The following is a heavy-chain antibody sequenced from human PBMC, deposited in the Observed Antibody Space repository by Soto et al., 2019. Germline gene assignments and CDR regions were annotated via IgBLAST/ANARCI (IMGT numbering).Heavy chain of an antibody. V-gene: IGHV1-18*01. CDR3: ARDVGSASYRPFDY. CDR1: GYTFMNYG. CDR2: ISTYNDNT. Sequence: QVQLVQSGTAVKIPWASVKVSCQTSGYTFMNYGISWVRQAPGHALEWMGWISTYNDNTNYAQKFQGRVSMTTDTATSAADMELRGLRSDDTAVYYCARDVGSASYRPFDYWGQGTLVTVSS. D-gene: IGHD3-10*01. J-gene: IGHJ4*02.